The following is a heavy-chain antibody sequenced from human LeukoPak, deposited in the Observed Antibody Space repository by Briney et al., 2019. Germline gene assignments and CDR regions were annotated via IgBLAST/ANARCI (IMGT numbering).Heavy chain of an antibody. J-gene: IGHJ4*02. CDR3: AKDYGDYAYYFHY. V-gene: IGHV3-23*01. CDR2: ISGSGYST. D-gene: IGHD4-17*01. CDR1: RITLRSNW. Sequence: GGSLRLSCTASRITLRSNWMTWVRQAPGKGLEWVSVISGSGYSTYYADSVKGRFTISRDNSKNTLYLQTNSLRAEDTAVYYCAKDYGDYAYYFHYWGQGTLVTVSS.